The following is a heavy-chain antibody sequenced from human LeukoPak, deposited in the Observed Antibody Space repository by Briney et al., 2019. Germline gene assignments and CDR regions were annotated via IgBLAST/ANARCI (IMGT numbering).Heavy chain of an antibody. J-gene: IGHJ4*02. D-gene: IGHD3-22*01. CDR1: GFTFSSYA. Sequence: GGSLRLSCAASGFTFSSYAMSWVRQAPGKGLKWVSAISGSGGSTYYADSVKGRFTISRDNSKNTLYLQMNSLRAEDTAVYYCAKLYYYDSSGSFDYWGQGTLVTVSS. CDR2: ISGSGGST. CDR3: AKLYYYDSSGSFDY. V-gene: IGHV3-23*01.